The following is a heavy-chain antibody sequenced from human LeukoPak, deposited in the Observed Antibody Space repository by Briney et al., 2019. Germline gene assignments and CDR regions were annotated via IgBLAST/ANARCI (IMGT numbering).Heavy chain of an antibody. CDR3: ARDRPFGSGRAGDFDL. CDR1: GFTFSRYS. Sequence: PGGSLRLSCAASGFTFSRYSMNWVRQAPGKGLEWVSLIDTGGRTYYADSVKGRFTISRDNSKNTLYLQMNSLRAEDTAVYYCARDRPFGSGRAGDFDLWGRGTLVTVSS. CDR2: IDTGGRT. D-gene: IGHD3-10*01. V-gene: IGHV3-53*01. J-gene: IGHJ2*01.